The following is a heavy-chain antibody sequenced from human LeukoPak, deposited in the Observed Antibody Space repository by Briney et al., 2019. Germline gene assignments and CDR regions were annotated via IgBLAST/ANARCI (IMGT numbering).Heavy chain of an antibody. CDR1: GGTFSSYA. J-gene: IGHJ5*02. V-gene: IGHV1-69*04. D-gene: IGHD2-21*02. CDR3: ARGVDGGNSDWFDP. CDR2: IIPILGIA. Sequence: SVKVSCKASGGTFSSYAISWVRQAPGQGLEWMGRIIPILGIANYAQKFQGRVTITADKPTSTAYMELSSLRSEDTAVYYCARGVDGGNSDWFDPWGQGTLVTVSS.